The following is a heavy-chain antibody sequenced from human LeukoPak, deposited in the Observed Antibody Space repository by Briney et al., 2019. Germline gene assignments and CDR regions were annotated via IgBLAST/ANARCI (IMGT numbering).Heavy chain of an antibody. V-gene: IGHV3-23*01. CDR1: GFTFSSYA. D-gene: IGHD3-22*01. Sequence: GGSLRLSCAASGFTFSSYAMSWVRQAPGKGLEWVSAISGSGGSTYYADSVKGRFTISRDNSKNTLYLQMNSLRAEDTAVYYCAKSGDLGDTMIVVVITNSFWSPNPFDYWGQGTLVTVSS. CDR3: AKSGDLGDTMIVVVITNSFWSPNPFDY. CDR2: ISGSGGST. J-gene: IGHJ4*02.